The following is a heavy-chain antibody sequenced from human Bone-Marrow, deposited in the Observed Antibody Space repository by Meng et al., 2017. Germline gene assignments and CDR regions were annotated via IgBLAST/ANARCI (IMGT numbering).Heavy chain of an antibody. CDR2: ISTNGGST. Sequence: GESLKISCAASRFIFSSYAMSWVRQAPGRGLEWVSGISTNGGSTYYADSVKGQFTISRDNSKNTLSLQMNSLRAEDTAVYYCAKDGQQLDSAFDIWGQGTMVTVSS. V-gene: IGHV3-23*01. CDR3: AKDGQQLDSAFDI. D-gene: IGHD6-13*01. CDR1: RFIFSSYA. J-gene: IGHJ3*02.